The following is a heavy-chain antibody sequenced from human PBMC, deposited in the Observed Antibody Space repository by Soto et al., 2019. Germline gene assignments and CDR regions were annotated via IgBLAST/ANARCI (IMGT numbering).Heavy chain of an antibody. CDR1: GFTFSSYW. CDR3: AREYAFLEWLLKENYYYYGMDV. V-gene: IGHV3-7*01. CDR2: IKQDGSEK. J-gene: IGHJ6*02. D-gene: IGHD3-3*02. Sequence: GGSLRLSCAASGFTFSSYWMTWVRQAPGKGLEWVANIKQDGSEKYYVDSVKGRFTISRDNAKNSLYLQMNSLRAEGSAVYYCAREYAFLEWLLKENYYYYGMDVWGQGTTVTAP.